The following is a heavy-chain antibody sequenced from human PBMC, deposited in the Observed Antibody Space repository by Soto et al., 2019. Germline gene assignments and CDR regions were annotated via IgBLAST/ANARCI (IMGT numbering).Heavy chain of an antibody. J-gene: IGHJ6*02. CDR2: IIPIFGTA. CDR1: GGTFSSYA. CDR3: ARDEGRYSSGWYGPMAGGYYYYGIDV. Sequence: GASVKVSCKASGGTFSSYAISWVRQAPGQGLEWMGGIIPIFGTANYAQKFQGRVTITADESTSTAYMELSSLRSEDTAVYYCARDEGRYSSGWYGPMAGGYYYYGIDVWGQGTTVTVS. V-gene: IGHV1-69*13. D-gene: IGHD6-19*01.